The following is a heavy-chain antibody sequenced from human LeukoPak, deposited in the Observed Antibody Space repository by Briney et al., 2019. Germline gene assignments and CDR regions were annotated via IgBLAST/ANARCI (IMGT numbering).Heavy chain of an antibody. CDR1: GGSISSGGYY. J-gene: IGHJ4*02. V-gene: IGHV4-30-2*01. CDR2: IYHSGST. Sequence: PSETLSLTCTVSGGSISSGGYYWSWIRQPPGKGLEWIGYIYHSGSTYYNPSLKSRVTISVDRSKNQFSLKLSSVTAADTAVYYCARAQGYSGYDVWGQGTLVTVSS. D-gene: IGHD5-12*01. CDR3: ARAQGYSGYDV.